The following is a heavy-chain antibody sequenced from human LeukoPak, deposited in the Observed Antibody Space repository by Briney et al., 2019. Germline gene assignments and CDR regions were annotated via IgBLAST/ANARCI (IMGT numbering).Heavy chain of an antibody. Sequence: SETLSLTCTVSGYSISSGYYWSWIRQPPGKGLEWIGEINHSGSTNYNPSLKSPVTISVDTSKNQFSLKLSSVTAADTAVYYCARVRSSGWYNWFDPWGQGTLVTVSS. D-gene: IGHD6-19*01. J-gene: IGHJ5*02. CDR2: INHSGST. CDR3: ARVRSSGWYNWFDP. V-gene: IGHV4-38-2*02. CDR1: GYSISSGYY.